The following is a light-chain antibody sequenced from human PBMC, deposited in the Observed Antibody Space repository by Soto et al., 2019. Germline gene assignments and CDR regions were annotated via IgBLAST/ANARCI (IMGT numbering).Light chain of an antibody. V-gene: IGKV3-15*01. CDR1: QSVNST. Sequence: EIVMTQSPATLSVSPGERATLSCRASQSVNSTLAWYRQKPGQAPRLLISDASTMATGVPARFSGSGSGTEFNLTIISLQSEDSGIYYCQQYNFWPPLTVGGGTKVEIQ. CDR2: DAS. J-gene: IGKJ4*01. CDR3: QQYNFWPPLT.